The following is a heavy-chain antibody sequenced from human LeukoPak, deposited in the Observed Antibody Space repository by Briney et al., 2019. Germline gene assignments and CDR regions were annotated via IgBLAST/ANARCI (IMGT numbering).Heavy chain of an antibody. CDR2: IYTSGST. V-gene: IGHV4-4*07. J-gene: IGHJ6*03. Sequence: SETLSLTCAVYGGSFSGYYWTWIRQPAGKGLEWIGRIYTSGSTNYNPSLKSRVTISVDTSKNQFSLKLSSVTAADTAVYYCAGDLTGYCSSTSCYTLGYYYMDVWGKGTTVTVSS. CDR3: AGDLTGYCSSTSCYTLGYYYMDV. CDR1: GGSFSGYY. D-gene: IGHD2-2*02.